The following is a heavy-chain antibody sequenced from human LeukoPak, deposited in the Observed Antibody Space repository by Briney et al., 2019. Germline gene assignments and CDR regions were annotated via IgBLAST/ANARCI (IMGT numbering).Heavy chain of an antibody. CDR2: IREDGSEN. CDR3: ARGDRRFEY. V-gene: IGHV3-7*01. CDR1: GFAFSTYW. Sequence: GGSLRLSCAASGFAFSTYWMTWVRQAPGKGLEWGANIREDGSENYYVDSVKGRFTISRDNAKNSLYLQITSLRADETAVYYCARGDRRFEYWGQGTLVTVSS. D-gene: IGHD2-21*01. J-gene: IGHJ4*02.